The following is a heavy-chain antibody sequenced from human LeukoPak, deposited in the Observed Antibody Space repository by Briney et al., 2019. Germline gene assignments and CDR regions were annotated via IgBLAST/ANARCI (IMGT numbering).Heavy chain of an antibody. D-gene: IGHD4-23*01. Sequence: GASVKVSCKASGYTLTTYGITWVRQAPGQGLEWMGWISTYNGDTNYARKLQGRVTMTTDTSTSTAYMELRSLRSDDTAVYYCATYGGNSAPYFDYWGQGTLVTVSS. CDR2: ISTYNGDT. J-gene: IGHJ4*02. V-gene: IGHV1-18*01. CDR1: GYTLTTYG. CDR3: ATYGGNSAPYFDY.